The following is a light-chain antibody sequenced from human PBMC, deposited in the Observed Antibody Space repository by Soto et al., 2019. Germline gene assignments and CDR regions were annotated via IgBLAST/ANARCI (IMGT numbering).Light chain of an antibody. V-gene: IGKV3-11*01. Sequence: EIVLTQSPGTLSLSPGERATLSCRASQSVNSYLAWYQQKPGQAPRLLIYDASNKATGIQARFSGSGSGTNFTLTISSLEPEDFAVYYCQQRSNWPPWTFGQGTKVDIK. CDR3: QQRSNWPPWT. CDR2: DAS. J-gene: IGKJ1*01. CDR1: QSVNSY.